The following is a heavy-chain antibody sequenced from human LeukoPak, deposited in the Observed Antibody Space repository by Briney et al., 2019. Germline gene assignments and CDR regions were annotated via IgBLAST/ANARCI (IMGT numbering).Heavy chain of an antibody. CDR2: IRYDGTNK. D-gene: IGHD3-10*01. V-gene: IGHV3-30*02. CDR3: ASRNYYSSGRPFDY. Sequence: GGSLRLSCAASGFIFSSYGMHWVRQAPGKGLEWVAFIRYDGTNKYYADSVKGRFTISRDNSKNTLYLQMNSLRAEDTAVYYCASRNYYSSGRPFDYWGQGTLVTVSS. J-gene: IGHJ4*02. CDR1: GFIFSSYG.